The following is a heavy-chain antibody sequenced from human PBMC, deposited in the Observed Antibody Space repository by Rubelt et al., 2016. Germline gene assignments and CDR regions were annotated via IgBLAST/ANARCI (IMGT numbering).Heavy chain of an antibody. J-gene: IGHJ4*02. CDR2: IDPSDSYT. V-gene: IGHV5-10-1*01. Sequence: EVQLVQSGAEVKKPGESLKISCKGSGYSFTSYWISWVRQMPGKGLEWMGRIDPSDSYTNYSPSFQGHVTSSADKSISTAYLQWSRLKASDTAMYYCAIYDFWGGYYLDYWGQGTLVTVSS. CDR3: AIYDFWGGYYLDY. CDR1: GYSFTSYW. D-gene: IGHD3-3*01.